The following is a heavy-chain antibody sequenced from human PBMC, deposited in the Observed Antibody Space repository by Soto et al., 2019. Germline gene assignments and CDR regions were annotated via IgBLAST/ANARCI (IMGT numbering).Heavy chain of an antibody. V-gene: IGHV1-46*01. Sequence: SVKVACKAAGYTYTRYYMHWVRQAPGQGLEWMGIINPSGGSTSYAQKFQGRVTMTRDTSTSTVYMELSSLRSEDTAVYYCAREPRTPHLEWLPWGQGTMVTVSS. J-gene: IGHJ3*01. CDR3: AREPRTPHLEWLP. CDR2: INPSGGST. D-gene: IGHD3-3*01. CDR1: GYTYTRYY.